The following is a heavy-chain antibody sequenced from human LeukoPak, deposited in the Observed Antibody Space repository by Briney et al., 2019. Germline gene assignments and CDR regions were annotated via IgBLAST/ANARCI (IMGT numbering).Heavy chain of an antibody. V-gene: IGHV3-30-3*01. CDR3: ARNSVGGSFFDY. J-gene: IGHJ4*02. D-gene: IGHD3-16*01. Sequence: PGGSLRLSCAASGVTFSSYDMHWVRQAPGKGLEWVAVISYDRTNKDYADSVKGRLTISRDNSKNTLYLQMNSLRPEDTAVYYCARNSVGGSFFDYWGQGILVTVSS. CDR2: ISYDRTNK. CDR1: GVTFSSYD.